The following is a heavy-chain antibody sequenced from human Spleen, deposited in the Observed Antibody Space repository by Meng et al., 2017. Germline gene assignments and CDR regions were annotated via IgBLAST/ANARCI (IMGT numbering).Heavy chain of an antibody. CDR3: ARGGDYGDYVSL. D-gene: IGHD4-17*01. Sequence: ASVKVSCKASGYIFSDHALNWVRQAPGQGLEWVGWINTNTGNPTYAQGFTGRFVFSLDTSVNTAYLQISSLKAEDTAVYFCARGGDYGDYVSLWGQGTLVTVSS. V-gene: IGHV7-4-1*02. CDR1: GYIFSDHA. CDR2: INTNTGNP. J-gene: IGHJ4*02.